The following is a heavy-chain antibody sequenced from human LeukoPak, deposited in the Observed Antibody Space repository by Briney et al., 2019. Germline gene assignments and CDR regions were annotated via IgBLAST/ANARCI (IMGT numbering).Heavy chain of an antibody. D-gene: IGHD3-10*01. J-gene: IGHJ4*02. CDR1: GFTFSSYS. CDR3: ARGYYYGSGSYYWDY. Sequence: PGGSLRLSCAASGFTFSSYSMNWVRQAPGKGLEWVSYISSSSSTIYYADSVKGRFTISRDNAKNSLYLQMNSLRAEDTAVYYCARGYYYGSGSYYWDYWGQGTLVTVSS. V-gene: IGHV3-48*01. CDR2: ISSSSSTI.